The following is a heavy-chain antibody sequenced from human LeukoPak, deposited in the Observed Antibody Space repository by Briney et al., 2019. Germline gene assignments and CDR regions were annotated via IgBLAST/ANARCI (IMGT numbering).Heavy chain of an antibody. CDR1: GFSISTSGVG. Sequence: VPTLVNPTQTLTLTCTFSGFSISTSGVGVGWIRQPPGKALEWLALIYWDDCRPYSPSPKTRLTITRDTTKNTVVLTMPHIDPVDTATYYCAHRPFDSSSWYPPLEFDYWGQGTLVTVSS. D-gene: IGHD6-13*01. CDR2: IYWDDCR. CDR3: AHRPFDSSSWYPPLEFDY. J-gene: IGHJ4*02. V-gene: IGHV2-5*02.